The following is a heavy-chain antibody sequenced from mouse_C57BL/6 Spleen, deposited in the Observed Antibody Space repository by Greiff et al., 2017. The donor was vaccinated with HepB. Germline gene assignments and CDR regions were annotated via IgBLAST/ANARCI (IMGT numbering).Heavy chain of an antibody. V-gene: IGHV3-1*01. Sequence: VQLQQSGPGMVKPSQSLSLTCTVTGYSITSGYDWHWIRHFPGNKLEWMGYISYSGSTNYNPSLKSRISITHDTSKNHFFLKLNSVTTEDTATYYCARGTVVGNFDYWGQGTTLTVSS. CDR1: GYSITSGYD. D-gene: IGHD1-1*01. CDR3: ARGTVVGNFDY. CDR2: ISYSGST. J-gene: IGHJ2*01.